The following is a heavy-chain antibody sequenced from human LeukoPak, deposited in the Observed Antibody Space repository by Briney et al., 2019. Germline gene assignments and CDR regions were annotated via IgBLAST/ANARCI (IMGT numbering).Heavy chain of an antibody. D-gene: IGHD1-14*01. CDR1: GYTFTSYY. CDR2: INPNSGGT. Sequence: ASVKVSCKASGYTFTSYYIHWVRQAPGQGLEWMGRINPNSGGTNYAQKFQGRVTMTRDTSISTAYMELSRLRSDDTAVYYCARDPGGSYYMDVWGKGTTVTVSS. CDR3: ARDPGGSYYMDV. V-gene: IGHV1-2*06. J-gene: IGHJ6*03.